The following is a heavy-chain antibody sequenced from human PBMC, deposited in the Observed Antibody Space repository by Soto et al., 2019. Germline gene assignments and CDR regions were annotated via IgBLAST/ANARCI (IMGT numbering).Heavy chain of an antibody. Sequence: QVQLVQSGAEVKKPGSSVKVSCKASGGTFSSYAISWVRQAPRQGLEWMGGIIPIFGTANYAQKFQGRVTITADEATSTAYMELSSLRSEDTAVYYCARVGNAVGFGEPFFDCWGQGTLVTVSS. V-gene: IGHV1-69*01. CDR2: IIPIFGTA. D-gene: IGHD3-10*01. CDR3: ARVGNAVGFGEPFFDC. CDR1: GGTFSSYA. J-gene: IGHJ4*02.